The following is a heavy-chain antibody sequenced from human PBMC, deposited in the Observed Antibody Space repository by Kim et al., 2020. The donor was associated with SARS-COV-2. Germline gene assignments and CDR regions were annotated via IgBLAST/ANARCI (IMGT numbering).Heavy chain of an antibody. CDR3: AGLEEAHGYAKTYAMDV. CDR2: ISYSVNT. V-gene: IGHV4-59*08. CDR1: GAFITRYY. D-gene: IGHD2-2*01. J-gene: IGHJ6*02. Sequence: SETLSLTCTVSGAFITRYYWSWIRQPPGKGLEWIGYISYSVNTHYNPSLKSRVTISVDTSKNQFSLKLSSVTAADTAVYYCAGLEEAHGYAKTYAMDVWGQGTTVTVSS.